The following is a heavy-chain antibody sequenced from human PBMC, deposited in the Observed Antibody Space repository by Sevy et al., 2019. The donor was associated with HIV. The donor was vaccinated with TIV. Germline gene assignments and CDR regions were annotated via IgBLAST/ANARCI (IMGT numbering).Heavy chain of an antibody. CDR1: GGSISVYY. CDR3: ARDRGSGWSKGDNWFDP. Sequence: SETLSLTCTVSGGSISVYYWTWIRQPPGKGLEWIGYIYYSGSTNYNPSLKSRVTISVDTSNNKLSLKLTSVTTADTAVYYCARDRGSGWSKGDNWFDPWGQGTLVTVSS. V-gene: IGHV4-59*01. J-gene: IGHJ5*02. CDR2: IYYSGST. D-gene: IGHD6-19*01.